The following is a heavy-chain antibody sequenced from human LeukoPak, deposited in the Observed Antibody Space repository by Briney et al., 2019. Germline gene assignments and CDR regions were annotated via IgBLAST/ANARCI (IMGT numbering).Heavy chain of an antibody. V-gene: IGHV3-53*01. D-gene: IGHD6-6*01. CDR2: IYSGGST. J-gene: IGHJ6*03. CDR1: GFTVRSNY. CDR3: ASNVAARPRYYYYYMDV. Sequence: RGSLRLSCAASGFTVRSNYMSGVRQAPGKALEWVSVIYSGGSTYDANSVKGRFTISRDNSKNTLYLQMNSLRAEDTAVYYCASNVAARPRYYYYYMDVWGKGTTVTVSS.